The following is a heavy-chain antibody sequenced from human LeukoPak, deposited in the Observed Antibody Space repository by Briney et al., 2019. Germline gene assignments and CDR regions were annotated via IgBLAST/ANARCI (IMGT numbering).Heavy chain of an antibody. V-gene: IGHV1-2*02. J-gene: IGHJ6*03. Sequence: GASVKVSCKASGYTFTGYYMHWVRQAPGQGLEWMGWINPNSGGTNYAQKFQGRVTMTRDTSISTAYMELSRLRSDDTAVYYCARDFRVVVPAAMALYYYYMDVWGKGTTVTVSS. CDR2: INPNSGGT. CDR1: GYTFTGYY. CDR3: ARDFRVVVPAAMALYYYYMDV. D-gene: IGHD2-2*01.